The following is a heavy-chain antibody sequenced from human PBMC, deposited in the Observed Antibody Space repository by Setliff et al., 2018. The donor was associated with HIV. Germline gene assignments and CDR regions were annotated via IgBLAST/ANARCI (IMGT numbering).Heavy chain of an antibody. V-gene: IGHV1-8*03. CDR1: GYTFTSYD. D-gene: IGHD2-21*01. CDR3: ARIVAPGSHGPDYYMDV. Sequence: ASVKVSCKASGYTFTSYDINWVRQAAGQGLEWMGWMNPNSGNTGCAQKFQGRVTITRDTSKSTVYMELSSLRSEDTGVYYCARIVAPGSHGPDYYMDVWGKGTTVTVSS. J-gene: IGHJ6*03. CDR2: MNPNSGNT.